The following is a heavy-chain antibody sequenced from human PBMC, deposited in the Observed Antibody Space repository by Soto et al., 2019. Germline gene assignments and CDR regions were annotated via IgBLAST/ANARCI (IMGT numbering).Heavy chain of an antibody. J-gene: IGHJ4*02. Sequence: SETLSLTCSVSGGSIRSSSSYWGWIRQPPGKGLEWVGSIYYLGNTYYNPSLGSRVTISVDTSKNQFSLKLSSVTAADTAVFYCAGLYPYESSGYQLDYCGQGTLVTVSS. D-gene: IGHD3-22*01. V-gene: IGHV4-39*01. CDR1: GGSIRSSSSY. CDR2: IYYLGNT. CDR3: AGLYPYESSGYQLDY.